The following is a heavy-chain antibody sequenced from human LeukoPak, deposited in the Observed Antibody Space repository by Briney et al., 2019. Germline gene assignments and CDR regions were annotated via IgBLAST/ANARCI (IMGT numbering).Heavy chain of an antibody. J-gene: IGHJ5*02. CDR2: INSDGINT. V-gene: IGHV3-74*01. Sequence: GGSLRLSCAASGFTISNHWMHWVRQAPGKGLVWVSRINSDGINTSYADSVKGRFTISRDNAKNTLNLQMNSLRAEDTAVYYCARDLGQYYDTSDNWFDPWGQGTLVTVSS. D-gene: IGHD3-22*01. CDR1: GFTISNHW. CDR3: ARDLGQYYDTSDNWFDP.